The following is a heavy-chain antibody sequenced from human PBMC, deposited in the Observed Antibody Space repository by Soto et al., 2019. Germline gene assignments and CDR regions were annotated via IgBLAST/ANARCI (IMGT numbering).Heavy chain of an antibody. CDR2: IYYSGST. J-gene: IGHJ4*02. CDR1: GVSISSYY. D-gene: IGHD2-2*01. CDR3: ARHYCDSTSCYYFDY. V-gene: IGHV4-59*08. Sequence: SETLSLTCTVSGVSISSYYWIWIRQPPGKGLEWIGYIYYSGSTNYNPSLKSRVTISVDTSKNQFSLKLSSVTAADTAVYYCARHYCDSTSCYYFDYWGQGTLVTVSS.